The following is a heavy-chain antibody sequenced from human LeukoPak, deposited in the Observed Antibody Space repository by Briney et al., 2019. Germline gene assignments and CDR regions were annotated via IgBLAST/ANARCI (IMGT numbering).Heavy chain of an antibody. CDR2: ISYSGST. CDR1: GWSFSGYY. CDR3: ARGKPHGDLGY. D-gene: IGHD4-17*01. Sequence: SGTLSLTCAVYGWSFSGYYWSWIRQPPGKGLEWVGEISYSGSTNYNPSLKSRVTISVDTSKNQFSLKLSSVNGADTAVYYWARGKPHGDLGYWGQGTLVTVSS. V-gene: IGHV4-34*01. J-gene: IGHJ4*02.